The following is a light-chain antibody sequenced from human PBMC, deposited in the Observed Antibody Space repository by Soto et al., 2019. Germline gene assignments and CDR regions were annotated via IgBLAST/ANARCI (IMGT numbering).Light chain of an antibody. J-gene: IGKJ1*01. V-gene: IGKV1-5*01. CDR2: DAS. CDR1: QSISSW. Sequence: DIQRAESPSTQCPFVGDSVTLCGRASQSISSWLAWYQQRQGKAPKILIYDASSLESGVPSRFRGSGSGTEFTLPVSRLQPDDFETYYCQQYNSYSWTFGQGTKVDIK. CDR3: QQYNSYSWT.